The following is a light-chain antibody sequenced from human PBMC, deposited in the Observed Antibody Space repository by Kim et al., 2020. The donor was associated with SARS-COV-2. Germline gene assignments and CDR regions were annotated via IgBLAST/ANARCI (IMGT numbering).Light chain of an antibody. CDR2: YDA. CDR3: QVWDTSTEHIL. J-gene: IGLJ2*01. Sequence: APGKTARINCGGTNLGSKSVNWYQQRPGQAPMLVIYYDADRPSGIPERFSGSNSGNTATLTISGVEAGDEADYYCQVWDTSTEHILFGGGTQLTVL. V-gene: IGLV3-21*04. CDR1: NLGSKS.